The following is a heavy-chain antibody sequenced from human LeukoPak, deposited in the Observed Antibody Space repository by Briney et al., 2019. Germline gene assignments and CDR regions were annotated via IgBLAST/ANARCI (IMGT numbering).Heavy chain of an antibody. J-gene: IGHJ5*02. CDR3: APTGQDCSSTRCYSWFDP. CDR2: IIPIFVTA. Sequence: SVKVSCKAFGGTFSSYAISWVRQAPGQGLERMGGIIPIFVTANYAQKLKGRVTITADESTSPAYMELSSLRSEDTAVYYCAPTGQDCSSTRCYSWFDPWGQGTLVTVSS. CDR1: GGTFSSYA. D-gene: IGHD2-2*02. V-gene: IGHV1-69*13.